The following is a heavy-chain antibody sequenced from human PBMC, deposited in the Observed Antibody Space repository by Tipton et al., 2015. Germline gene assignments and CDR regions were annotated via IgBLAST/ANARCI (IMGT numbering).Heavy chain of an antibody. CDR3: AGGAYTYNWFDP. V-gene: IGHV4-59*07. CDR2: IYYSGST. CDR1: GGSFSDYY. D-gene: IGHD2-2*02. J-gene: IGHJ5*02. Sequence: TLSLTCTVSGGSFSDYYWSWIRQSPGEGLEWIGYIYYSGSTNYAPSLESRVTMSIDTSKNQFSLTLTSVNTADTAIYYCAGGAYTYNWFDPWGQGTLVTVSS.